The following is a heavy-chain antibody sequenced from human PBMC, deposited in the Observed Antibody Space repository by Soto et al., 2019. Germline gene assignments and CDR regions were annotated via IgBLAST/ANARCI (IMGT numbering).Heavy chain of an antibody. CDR3: AREDSIIIPDVSDF. CDR2: ISKSDYT. Sequence: GVLRLSCTVSGFAFNNYGINWVRQAPGKGLEWVSSISKSDYTYYSDSVTGRFTISRDNAKNSVSLQMNTLRVEDTAVYYCAREDSIIIPDVSDFWGQGNLVTVSS. CDR1: GFAFNNYG. D-gene: IGHD3-22*01. J-gene: IGHJ4*02. V-gene: IGHV3-21*01.